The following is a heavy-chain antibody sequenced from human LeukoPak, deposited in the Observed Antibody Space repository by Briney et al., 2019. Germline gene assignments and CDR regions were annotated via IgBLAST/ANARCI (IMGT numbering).Heavy chain of an antibody. J-gene: IGHJ4*02. CDR1: GFTISSYG. D-gene: IGHD3-22*01. CDR2: ISYDGSNK. Sequence: GGSLRLSCAASGFTISSYGMHWVRQAPGKGLEWVAVISYDGSNKYYADSVKGRFTISRDNSKNTLYLQMNSLRAEDTAVYYCAKILIAGSDYWGQGTLVTVSS. CDR3: AKILIAGSDY. V-gene: IGHV3-30*18.